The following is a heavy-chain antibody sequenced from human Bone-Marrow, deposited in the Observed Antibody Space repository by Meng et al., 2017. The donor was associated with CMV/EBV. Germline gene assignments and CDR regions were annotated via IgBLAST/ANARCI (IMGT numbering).Heavy chain of an antibody. CDR3: ATLEAISAAPRGGWFDP. J-gene: IGHJ5*02. CDR2: MNPNSGNT. V-gene: IGHV1-8*01. D-gene: IGHD2-2*01. Sequence: SVKVSCKASGYTFTSHDINWVRQATGQGLEWMGWMNPNSGNTGYAQKFQGRVTMTRNTSISTAYMELSSLRSEDTAVYYCATLEAISAAPRGGWFDPWGQGTLVTVSS. CDR1: GYTFTSHD.